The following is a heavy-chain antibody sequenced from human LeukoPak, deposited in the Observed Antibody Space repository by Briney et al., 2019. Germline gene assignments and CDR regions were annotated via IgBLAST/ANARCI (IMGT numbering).Heavy chain of an antibody. CDR2: IYRSGST. Sequence: PSETLSLTCSGSNYSLSNSLYWGWLRQPPGKGLEWIGSIYRSGSTFYNPSLKSRVTISLDTSKNQFSLKLSPVTAADTAVYFCARGTYGYYMDVWGKGTTVTVSS. D-gene: IGHD4-17*01. V-gene: IGHV4-38-2*02. CDR3: ARGTYGYYMDV. J-gene: IGHJ6*03. CDR1: NYSLSNSLY.